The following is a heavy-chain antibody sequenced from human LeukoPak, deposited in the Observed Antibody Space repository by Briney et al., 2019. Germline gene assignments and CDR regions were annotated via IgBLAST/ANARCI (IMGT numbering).Heavy chain of an antibody. CDR2: IRYDGSNK. CDR1: GFTLSSYG. J-gene: IGHJ1*01. V-gene: IGHV3-30*02. D-gene: IGHD2-2*01. Sequence: GGSLRLSCAAAGFTLSSYGMHWVRQAPGKGLEWVAFIRYDGSNKYYADSVKGRFTISRDNSKNTLYLQMNSLRAEDTAVYYCAGEVVVPAAMKYFQHSGQGTLVTVSS. CDR3: AGEVVVPAAMKYFQH.